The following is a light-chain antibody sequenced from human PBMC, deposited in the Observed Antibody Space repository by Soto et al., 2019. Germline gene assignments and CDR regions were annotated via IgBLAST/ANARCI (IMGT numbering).Light chain of an antibody. CDR2: STS. CDR1: QGIGTD. CDR3: LQHYTYTRT. Sequence: DIQMTQSPSPLSASVGDRVTITCRASQGIGTDLGWYQQKRGRAPKRXIYSTSSLQSGVPSRFSGSGSGTEFSLTITSLQPEDFATYDCLQHYTYTRTFGQGTKVDIK. J-gene: IGKJ1*01. V-gene: IGKV1-17*01.